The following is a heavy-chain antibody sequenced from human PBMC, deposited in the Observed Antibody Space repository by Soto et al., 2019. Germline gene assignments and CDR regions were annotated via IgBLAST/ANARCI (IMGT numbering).Heavy chain of an antibody. J-gene: IGHJ4*02. D-gene: IGHD2-21*02. Sequence: QVQLVESGGGVVQPGRSLRLSCAASGFTFSSYGMHWVRQAPGKGLEWVAVIWYDGSNKYYADSVKGRFTISRDNSKNTLYLKMNSLRAEDTAVYYCARDAGAYCGGDCYADYWGQGTLVTVSS. CDR2: IWYDGSNK. CDR1: GFTFSSYG. V-gene: IGHV3-33*01. CDR3: ARDAGAYCGGDCYADY.